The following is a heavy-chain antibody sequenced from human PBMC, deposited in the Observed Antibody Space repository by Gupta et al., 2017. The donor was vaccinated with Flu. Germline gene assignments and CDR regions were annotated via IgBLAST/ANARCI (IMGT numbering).Heavy chain of an antibody. D-gene: IGHD1-26*01. V-gene: IGHV5-51*03. CDR1: GYSFTSYL. CDR2: SYPGDSDT. J-gene: IGHJ4*02. CDR3: ARTYSGSLGWRNYFDY. Sequence: EVQLVQSGAEVKKPGESLKSSCKGSGYSFTSYLIGWVRQMPGKGLEWMGISYPGDSDTRYSPSFQGQVTISADKSISTAYLQWSSLKASDTAMYYCARTYSGSLGWRNYFDYWGQGTLVTVSS.